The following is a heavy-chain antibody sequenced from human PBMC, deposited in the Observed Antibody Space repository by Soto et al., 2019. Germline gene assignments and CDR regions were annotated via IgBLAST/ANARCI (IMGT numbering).Heavy chain of an antibody. V-gene: IGHV3-7*01. D-gene: IGHD3-10*01. CDR3: AAGFPPDF. CDR1: RFTIGSYW. CDR2: IKGDGSEK. J-gene: IGHJ4*02. Sequence: EVLLVESGGGLVQPGGSLTLSCAASRFTIGSYWRNWVRQAPGKGLEWVANIKGDGSEKYYVDSVEGRFTISRDNTKNSLDLQMNSLRVEDTAVYYCAAGFPPDFWGQGTLVTVPS.